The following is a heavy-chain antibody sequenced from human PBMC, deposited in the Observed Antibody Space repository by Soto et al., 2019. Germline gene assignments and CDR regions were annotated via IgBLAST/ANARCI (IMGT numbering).Heavy chain of an antibody. CDR2: IRANDESI. CDR3: ARETLRDAIDI. CDR1: GFDFISYE. Sequence: PGGSLRLSCVASGFDFISYEINWFGQSPGKGLEWVSNIRANDESIYYADSVKGRVSVSRDNAKNSLFLEMNSLRVDDTAVYYCARETLRDAIDIWGQGTMVTVSS. J-gene: IGHJ3*02. V-gene: IGHV3-48*03.